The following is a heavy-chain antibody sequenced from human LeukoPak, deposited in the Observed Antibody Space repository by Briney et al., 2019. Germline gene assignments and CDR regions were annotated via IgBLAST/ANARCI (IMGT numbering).Heavy chain of an antibody. Sequence: GGSLRLSCAASGFAFSSYAMSWVRQAPGKGLEWVSAISGSGGSTYYADSVKGRFTISRDNSKNTLYLQMNSLRAEDTAVYYCAKVSIMTTVTRGAFDIWGQGTMVTVSS. D-gene: IGHD4-17*01. CDR1: GFAFSSYA. CDR3: AKVSIMTTVTRGAFDI. J-gene: IGHJ3*02. CDR2: ISGSGGST. V-gene: IGHV3-23*01.